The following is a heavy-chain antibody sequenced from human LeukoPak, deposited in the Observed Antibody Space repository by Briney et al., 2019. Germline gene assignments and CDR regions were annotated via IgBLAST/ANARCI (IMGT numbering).Heavy chain of an antibody. V-gene: IGHV3-20*04. CDR3: ARERGIAAAGTTDY. J-gene: IGHJ4*02. D-gene: IGHD6-13*01. Sequence: EGSLRLSCAASGFTFDDYGMSWVRQAPGKGLEWVSGINWNGGSTGYADSVKGRFTISRDNAKNSLYLQMNSLRAEDTALYYCARERGIAAAGTTDYWGQGTLVTVSS. CDR2: INWNGGST. CDR1: GFTFDDYG.